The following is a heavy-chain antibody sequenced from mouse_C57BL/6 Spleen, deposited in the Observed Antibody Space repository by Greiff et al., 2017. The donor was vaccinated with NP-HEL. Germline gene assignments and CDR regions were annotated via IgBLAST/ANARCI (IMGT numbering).Heavy chain of an antibody. V-gene: IGHV1-19*01. D-gene: IGHD2-1*01. CDR2: INPYNGGT. CDR1: GYTFTDYY. CDR3: ARWELREAMDY. J-gene: IGHJ4*01. Sequence: EVQLQQSGPVLVKPGASVKMSCKASGYTFTDYYMNWVKQSHGKSLEWIGVINPYNGGTSYNQKIKGKATLTVDKSSSTAYMELNSLTSEDSAVYYCARWELREAMDYWGQGTSVTVSS.